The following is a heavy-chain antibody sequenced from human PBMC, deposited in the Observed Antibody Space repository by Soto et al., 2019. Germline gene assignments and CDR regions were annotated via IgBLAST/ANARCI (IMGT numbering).Heavy chain of an antibody. J-gene: IGHJ6*02. D-gene: IGHD5-18*01. CDR1: GCTFSSYA. CDR3: ARGFKGTAMRTYGMDV. CDR2: IIPIFGTA. Sequence: QVQLVQSGAEVKKPGSSVKVSCKASGCTFSSYAISWVRQAPGQGLEWMGGIIPIFGTANYAQKFQGRVTITADESTSTAYMELSSLRSEDTAVYYCARGFKGTAMRTYGMDVWGQGTTVTVSS. V-gene: IGHV1-69*01.